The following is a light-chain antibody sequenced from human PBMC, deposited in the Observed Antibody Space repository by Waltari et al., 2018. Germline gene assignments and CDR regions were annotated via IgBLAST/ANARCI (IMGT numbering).Light chain of an antibody. CDR2: KAS. CDR3: QQYHSYSYT. V-gene: IGKV1-5*03. Sequence: DIQMTQSPSTLSASVGDRLTITCRASQSISSWLAWYQQKPGKAPKLLIYKASTLQSGVPSRFSGSGSGTDFTLTISSLQPDDFATYYCQQYHSYSYTFGQGTKLEIK. J-gene: IGKJ2*01. CDR1: QSISSW.